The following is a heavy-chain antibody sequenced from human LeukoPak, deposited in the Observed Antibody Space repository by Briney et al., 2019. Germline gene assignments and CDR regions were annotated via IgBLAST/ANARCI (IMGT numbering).Heavy chain of an antibody. CDR1: GFTFSSYG. D-gene: IGHD5-12*01. CDR2: ISYDGSNK. J-gene: IGHJ4*02. CDR3: AKDENQWLPFDY. V-gene: IGHV3-30*18. Sequence: GGSLRLSCAASGFTFSSYGMHWVRQVPGKGLEWVAVISYDGSNKYYADSVKGRFTISRDNSKNTLYLQMNSLRAEDTAVYYCAKDENQWLPFDYWGQGTLVTVSS.